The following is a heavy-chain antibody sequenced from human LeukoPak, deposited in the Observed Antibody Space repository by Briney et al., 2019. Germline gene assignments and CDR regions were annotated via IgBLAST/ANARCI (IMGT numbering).Heavy chain of an antibody. CDR2: IYSGRST. CDR3: ARYSGTFSNSYFDC. Sequence: GGSLRLSCAASGFTFDDYGMSWGRQAPGKGLEWVSLIYSGRSTYYADSVKGRFIIPRDNSKNTLYLQMNSLRAEDTAVYYCARYSGTFSNSYFDCWGQGTLVTVSS. D-gene: IGHD1-26*01. J-gene: IGHJ4*02. V-gene: IGHV3-66*01. CDR1: GFTFDDYG.